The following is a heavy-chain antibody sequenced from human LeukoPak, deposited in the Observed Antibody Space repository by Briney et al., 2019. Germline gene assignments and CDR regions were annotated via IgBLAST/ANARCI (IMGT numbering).Heavy chain of an antibody. J-gene: IGHJ4*02. D-gene: IGHD2-2*01. CDR1: VFTPSRSR. CDR3: ASDGHSHAN. CDR2: IKQDGSER. Sequence: RGSLRLSSAPSVFTPSRSRMSWVPPVPGGGVEWVDNIKQDGSERYHVDSVRGRFTISRESAKNSLYLQRNSRRAEDTAVYYCASDGHSHANWGQGTLVTVSS. V-gene: IGHV3-7*01.